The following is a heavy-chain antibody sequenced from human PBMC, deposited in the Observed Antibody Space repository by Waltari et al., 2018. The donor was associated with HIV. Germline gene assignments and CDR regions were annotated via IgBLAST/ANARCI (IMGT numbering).Heavy chain of an antibody. J-gene: IGHJ4*02. V-gene: IGHV1-18*01. Sequence: QVQLVQSGAEVKKPGASVKVSCKASGYTFTSYGISWVRQAPGQGLEWMGWISAYNGHTNYAQKLQGRVTRTTDTSTSTAYMYLRSLRSDDTAFYYCARALWSGYYTPYYFDYWGQGTLVTVSS. D-gene: IGHD3-3*01. CDR3: ARALWSGYYTPYYFDY. CDR2: ISAYNGHT. CDR1: GYTFTSYG.